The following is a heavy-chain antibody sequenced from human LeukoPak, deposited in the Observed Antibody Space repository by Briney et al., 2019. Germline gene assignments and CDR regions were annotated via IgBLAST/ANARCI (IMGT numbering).Heavy chain of an antibody. CDR1: GYTFTSYG. CDR3: ARSDGYSYGFGYNWFDP. Sequence: VASVKVSCKASGYTFTSYGISWVRQAPGQGLEWMGWISAYNGNTNYAQKLQGRVTMTTDTSTSTAYMELRSLRSDDTAMYYCARSDGYSYGFGYNWFDPWGQGTLVTVSS. V-gene: IGHV1-18*01. J-gene: IGHJ5*02. CDR2: ISAYNGNT. D-gene: IGHD5-18*01.